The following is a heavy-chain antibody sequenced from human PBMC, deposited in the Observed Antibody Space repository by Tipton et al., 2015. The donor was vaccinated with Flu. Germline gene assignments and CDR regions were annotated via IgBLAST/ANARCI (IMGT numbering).Heavy chain of an antibody. CDR1: GVSLDYYY. CDR3: ARRDYSNYVSEPKSWFDS. V-gene: IGHV4-59*01. Sequence: TLSLTCSVSGVSLDYYYWSWVRQSPGKGLEWIGYIHYSGDTNYNPSLRSRVTISIDTSGNQFSLKVTSVAAADTAVYFCARRDYSNYVSEPKSWFDSWGQGILVTVSS. J-gene: IGHJ5*01. D-gene: IGHD4-11*01. CDR2: IHYSGDT.